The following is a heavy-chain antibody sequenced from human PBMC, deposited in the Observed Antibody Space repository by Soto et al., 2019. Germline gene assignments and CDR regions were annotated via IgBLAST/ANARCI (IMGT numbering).Heavy chain of an antibody. D-gene: IGHD3-10*01. CDR2: IDSSGGT. Sequence: QVQLQESGPGLVKPSETLSLTCVVSGASLSSYKWSWIRQPPGRRLEWIGYIDSSGGTSYNPSLQSGVTISVDTPTKQFSLKLSSVTAADTAVYYCVTQGFGRLHGLVDVWGQGTTVTVSS. CDR1: GASLSSYK. V-gene: IGHV4-59*08. CDR3: VTQGFGRLHGLVDV. J-gene: IGHJ6*02.